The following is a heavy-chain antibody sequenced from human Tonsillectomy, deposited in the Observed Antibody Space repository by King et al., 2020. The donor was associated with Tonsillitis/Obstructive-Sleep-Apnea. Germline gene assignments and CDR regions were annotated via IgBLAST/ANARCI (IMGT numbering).Heavy chain of an antibody. CDR2: ISSSSSYI. CDR3: ARDLGTGYCSSTSSPTYHWTSCMDV. V-gene: IGHV3-21*01. D-gene: IGHD2-2*01. Sequence: VQLVESGGGLVKPGGSLRLSCAASGFTFSSYSMNWVRQAPGKGLEWVSSISSSSSYIYYADSVKGRFTISRDNAKNSLYLQMNSLRAEDTAVYYCARDLGTGYCSSTSSPTYHWTSCMDVWGQGTTVTVSS. J-gene: IGHJ6*02. CDR1: GFTFSSYS.